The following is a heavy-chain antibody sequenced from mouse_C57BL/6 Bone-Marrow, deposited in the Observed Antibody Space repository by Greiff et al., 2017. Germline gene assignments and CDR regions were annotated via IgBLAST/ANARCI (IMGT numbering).Heavy chain of an antibody. Sequence: EVKVVESGGGLVKPGGSLKLSCAASGFTFSSYAMSWVRQTPEKRLVWVATISDGGSYTYYPDNVKGRFTISIDNAKNNLYLQMSHLKSEDTAMYYCARDITTVGYFDVWGTGTTVTVSS. CDR3: ARDITTVGYFDV. CDR1: GFTFSSYA. CDR2: ISDGGSYT. J-gene: IGHJ1*03. D-gene: IGHD1-1*01. V-gene: IGHV5-4*01.